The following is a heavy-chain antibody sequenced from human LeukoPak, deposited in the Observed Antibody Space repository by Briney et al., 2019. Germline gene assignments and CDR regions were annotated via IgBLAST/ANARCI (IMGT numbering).Heavy chain of an antibody. V-gene: IGHV4-59*08. CDR1: GGSISSYY. J-gene: IGHJ4*02. D-gene: IGHD7-27*01. Sequence: SETLSLTCTVSGGSISSYYWSWIRQPPGKGLEWIGYIYYSGSTNYNPSLKSRVTISVDTSKNQFSLKLSSVTAADTAVYYCARISLLGITDYWGQGTLVTVSS. CDR3: ARISLLGITDY. CDR2: IYYSGST.